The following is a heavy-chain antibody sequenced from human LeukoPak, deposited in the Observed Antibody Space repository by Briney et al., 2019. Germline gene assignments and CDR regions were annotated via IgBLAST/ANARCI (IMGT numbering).Heavy chain of an antibody. J-gene: IGHJ4*02. CDR3: ARGNRDIVVVPAAQHFDY. Sequence: GGSLRLSCAASGFTFSSSAMSWVRQAPGKGLEWVSAISNNGGYTYYADSVQGRFTISRDNSKSTLCLQMNSLRAEDTAVYYCARGNRDIVVVPAAQHFDYWGQGTLVTVSS. V-gene: IGHV3-23*01. CDR1: GFTFSSSA. D-gene: IGHD2-2*01. CDR2: ISNNGGYT.